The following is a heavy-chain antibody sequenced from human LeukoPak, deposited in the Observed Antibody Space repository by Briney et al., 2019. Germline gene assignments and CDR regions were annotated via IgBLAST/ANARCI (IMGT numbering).Heavy chain of an antibody. D-gene: IGHD3-3*01. CDR3: ASEYYNFWSGYLDY. CDR2: IYNSGST. CDR1: GGSITSYS. Sequence: PQRLSPTCTVSGGSITSYSSSWIRPPAGRGLGWVGRIYNSGSTTYNPSLKSRVNMSVDTSNHQFSPKRSSVTGADTAVYYCASEYYNFWSGYLDYWGQGTLVTVSS. V-gene: IGHV4-4*07. J-gene: IGHJ4*02.